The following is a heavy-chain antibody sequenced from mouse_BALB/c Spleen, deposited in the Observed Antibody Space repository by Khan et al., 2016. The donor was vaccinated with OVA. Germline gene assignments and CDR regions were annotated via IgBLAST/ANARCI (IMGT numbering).Heavy chain of an antibody. Sequence: EVHLVESGGDLVKPGGSLKLSCAASGFTFSTYGMSWVRQAPDKRLEWVATVSTGGSYTYYPDSVKGRFTISRDNAKNTLYQKMSGRRSEDTAMFYITKLAYYYVSEGFAYWGQGTLVTVSA. D-gene: IGHD1-1*01. J-gene: IGHJ3*01. CDR2: VSTGGSYT. CDR1: GFTFSTYG. CDR3: TKLAYYYVSEGFAY. V-gene: IGHV5-6*01.